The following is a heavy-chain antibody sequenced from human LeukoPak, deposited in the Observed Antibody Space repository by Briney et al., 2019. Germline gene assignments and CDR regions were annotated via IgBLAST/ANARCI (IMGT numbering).Heavy chain of an antibody. CDR1: GYTFTSYY. CDR2: INPSGGST. D-gene: IGHD1-26*01. V-gene: IGHV1-46*01. J-gene: IGHJ6*03. CDR3: ARDLALVRDGGSFVYYYYMDV. Sequence: ASVKVSCKASGYTFTSYYMHWVRQAPGQGLEWMGIINPSGGSTSYAQKFQGRVTMTRDTSTSTVYMELSSLRSEDTAVYYCARDLALVRDGGSFVYYYYMDVWGKGTTVTVSS.